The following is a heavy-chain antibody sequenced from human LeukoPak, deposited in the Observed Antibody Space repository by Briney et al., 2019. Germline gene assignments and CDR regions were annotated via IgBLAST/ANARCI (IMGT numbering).Heavy chain of an antibody. J-gene: IGHJ4*02. CDR1: GFTFSNYA. CDR3: AKGKYYYDTSGYPD. CDR2: MSGSGGST. V-gene: IGHV3-23*01. D-gene: IGHD3-22*01. Sequence: PGGSLRLSCAASGFTFSNYAMNWVRQAPGKGREWVSTMSGSGGSTYYADSVKGRFTISRDNSKNTLSLQMNSLRAEDTAIYYCAKGKYYYDTSGYPDWGQGALVTVSS.